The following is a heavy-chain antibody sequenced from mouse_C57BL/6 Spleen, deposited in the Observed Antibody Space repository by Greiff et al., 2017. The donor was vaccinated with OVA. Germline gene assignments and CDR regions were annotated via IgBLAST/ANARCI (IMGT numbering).Heavy chain of an antibody. J-gene: IGHJ2*01. CDR3: ARLTTVDDY. D-gene: IGHD1-1*01. CDR2: IDPSDSYT. CDR1: GYTFTSYW. V-gene: IGHV1-69*01. Sequence: VQLQQSGAELVMPGASVKLSCKASGYTFTSYWMHWVKQRPGQGLEWIGEIDPSDSYTNYNQKFKGKSTLTVDKSSSTAYMQLSSLTSEDSAVYYCARLTTVDDYWGQGTTLTVSS.